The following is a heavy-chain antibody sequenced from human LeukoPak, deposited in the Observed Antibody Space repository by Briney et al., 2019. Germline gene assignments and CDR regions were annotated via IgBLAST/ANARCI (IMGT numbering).Heavy chain of an antibody. Sequence: GGSLRLSCAASGFTFSSYAMSWVRQAPGKGLEWVSGISGSGPYTFYTDSVKGRFTISRDSSKNTLYLQMNSLRAEDTALYYCAKHGYCSGIGCFFDFWGQGTLVTVSS. CDR1: GFTFSSYA. V-gene: IGHV3-23*01. CDR3: AKHGYCSGIGCFFDF. CDR2: ISGSGPYT. D-gene: IGHD2-15*01. J-gene: IGHJ4*02.